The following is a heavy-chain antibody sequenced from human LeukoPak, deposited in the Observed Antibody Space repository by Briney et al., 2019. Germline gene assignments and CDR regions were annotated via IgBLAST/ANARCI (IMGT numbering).Heavy chain of an antibody. Sequence: SETLSLTCTVSGGSISSGSYYWSWIRQPAGKGLEWIGRIYTSGSTNYNPSLKSRVTIAVDTSKNQFSLKLSSVTAADTAVYYCARAKYYYDSSGYYRAYDAFDIWGQGTMVTVSS. CDR2: IYTSGST. V-gene: IGHV4-61*02. D-gene: IGHD3-22*01. CDR1: GGSISSGSYY. CDR3: ARAKYYYDSSGYYRAYDAFDI. J-gene: IGHJ3*02.